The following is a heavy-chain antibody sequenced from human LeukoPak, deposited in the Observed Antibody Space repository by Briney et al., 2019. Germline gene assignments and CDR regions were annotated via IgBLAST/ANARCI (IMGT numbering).Heavy chain of an antibody. CDR2: IYPGDSDA. V-gene: IGHV5-51*01. CDR3: ARHGEDNYGYAY. J-gene: IGHJ4*02. Sequence: GESLKISCKGSGYTFTSYWIGWVRQMPGKGLEWMGTIYPGDSDARYSPSFEGQVTISADKSISTAYLQWSSLEASDTAMYYCARHGEDNYGYAYWGQGTLVTVSS. CDR1: GYTFTSYW. D-gene: IGHD5-18*01.